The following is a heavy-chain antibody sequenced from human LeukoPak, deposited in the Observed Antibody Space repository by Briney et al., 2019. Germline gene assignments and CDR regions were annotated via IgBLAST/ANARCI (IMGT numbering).Heavy chain of an antibody. CDR2: IRDKAERYAT. CDR3: TRSLTATPFGDY. CDR1: GVSFSVST. J-gene: IGHJ4*02. D-gene: IGHD2-15*01. Sequence: GGSLRLSCAASGVSFSVSTMHWGRQASGKGLEWVGRIRDKAERYATVYAASGEGRFTIARDDSQNRAYLQLNRLRRDGTSVYYCTRSLTATPFGDYWGQGTLVTVSS. V-gene: IGHV3-73*01.